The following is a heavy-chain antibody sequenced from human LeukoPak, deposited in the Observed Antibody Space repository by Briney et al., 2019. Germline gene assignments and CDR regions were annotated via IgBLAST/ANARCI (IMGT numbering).Heavy chain of an antibody. D-gene: IGHD4-23*01. CDR2: MSYDGSNK. CDR3: AKDTSSGNYQFYYGLDV. CDR1: GFTFSNYG. Sequence: GGSLRLSCAASGFTFSNYGMHWVRQAPGKGLEWVAVMSYDGSNKFYADSVKGRFTISRDNSKTTLYLQMNSLRPEDTAVYYCAKDTSSGNYQFYYGLDVWGQGTTVTVSS. V-gene: IGHV3-30*18. J-gene: IGHJ6*02.